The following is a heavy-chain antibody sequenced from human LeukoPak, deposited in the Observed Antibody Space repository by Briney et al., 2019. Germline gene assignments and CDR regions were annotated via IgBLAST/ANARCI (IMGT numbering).Heavy chain of an antibody. D-gene: IGHD3-10*01. Sequence: SETLSLTCTVSGGSISSYYWSWIRQPPGKGLEWIGYIYYSGGTNYNPSLKSRVTISVDTSKNQFSLKLSSVTAADTAVYYCAREVTMVRGVLHNWFDPWGQGTLVTVSS. CDR2: IYYSGGT. J-gene: IGHJ5*02. CDR3: AREVTMVRGVLHNWFDP. CDR1: GGSISSYY. V-gene: IGHV4-59*01.